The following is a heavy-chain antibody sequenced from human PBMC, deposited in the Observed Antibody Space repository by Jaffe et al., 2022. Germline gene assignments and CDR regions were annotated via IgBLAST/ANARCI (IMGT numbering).Heavy chain of an antibody. CDR1: GFTFSNAW. Sequence: EVQLVESGGGLVKPGGCLRLSCAASGFTFSNAWMNWVRQAPGQGLEWVGRITSKTANWTTNYGAPVKGRFTISRDDSENTLFLQMNSLKTEDTAVYYCTTEDPAAATPKRAFDIWGQGTMVTVSS. V-gene: IGHV3-15*01. D-gene: IGHD6-13*01. CDR3: TTEDPAAATPKRAFDI. CDR2: ITSKTANWTT. J-gene: IGHJ3*02.